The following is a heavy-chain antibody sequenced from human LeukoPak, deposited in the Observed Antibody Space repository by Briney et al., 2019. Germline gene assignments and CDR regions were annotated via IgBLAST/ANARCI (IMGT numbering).Heavy chain of an antibody. D-gene: IGHD1-1*01. Sequence: PGGSLRLSCSASGFTFSSYAMHWVRQAPGKGLEYVSAISSNGGSRYYADSVKGRFTISRDNSKNTLYLQMSSLRAEDTAVYYCVVQGWVFRAPTQYYFDYGGQGPLVTVSS. CDR3: VVQGWVFRAPTQYYFDY. J-gene: IGHJ4*02. CDR1: GFTFSSYA. CDR2: ISSNGGSR. V-gene: IGHV3-64D*06.